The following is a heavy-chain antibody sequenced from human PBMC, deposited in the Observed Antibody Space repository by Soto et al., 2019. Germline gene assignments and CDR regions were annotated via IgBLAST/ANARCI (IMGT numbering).Heavy chain of an antibody. CDR3: ARHRSGSYPTLHYLDY. J-gene: IGHJ4*02. D-gene: IGHD3-10*01. CDR1: GVSISSSSYY. Sequence: QLQLQESGPGLVKPSETLSLTCTVSGVSISSSSYYWGWIRQPPGKGQEWIGTISYSGSIYYNPSLKSRITISVDTSKNQFSLKLTSVTAADTAVYYCARHRSGSYPTLHYLDYWGQGTLVTVSS. V-gene: IGHV4-39*01. CDR2: ISYSGSI.